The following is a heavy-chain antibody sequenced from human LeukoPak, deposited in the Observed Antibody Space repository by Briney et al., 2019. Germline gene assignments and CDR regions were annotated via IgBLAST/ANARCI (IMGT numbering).Heavy chain of an antibody. CDR2: IYSGGTT. CDR1: GFTVSSNY. Sequence: GGSLRLSCAASGFTVSSNYMSWVRQAPGKGLEWVSVIYSGGTTYYADSVKGRFTISRDNSKNTLCLQMNSLSAEDTAVYYCAREPPYGDYFDYWGQGTLVTVSS. D-gene: IGHD4-17*01. J-gene: IGHJ4*02. V-gene: IGHV3-53*01. CDR3: AREPPYGDYFDY.